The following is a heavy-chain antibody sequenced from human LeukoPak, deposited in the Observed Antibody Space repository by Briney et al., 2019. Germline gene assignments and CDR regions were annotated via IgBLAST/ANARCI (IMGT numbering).Heavy chain of an antibody. Sequence: ASVKLSCKSSGYSCSSYGNSWMRLGPGQGREWLGYISAYNGNTNYAQTVQGRNTMTTATSTSTAYMEMRSLRSDDTAVYYCVRDCSGSRCYRIHWGQGTLVTVSS. J-gene: IGHJ4*02. CDR1: GYSCSSYG. D-gene: IGHD2-15*01. V-gene: IGHV1-18*01. CDR3: VRDCSGSRCYRIH. CDR2: ISAYNGNT.